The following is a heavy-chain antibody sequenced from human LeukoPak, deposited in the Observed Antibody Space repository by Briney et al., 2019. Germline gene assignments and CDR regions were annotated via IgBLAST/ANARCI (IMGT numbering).Heavy chain of an antibody. CDR1: GFTFSSYA. D-gene: IGHD6-19*01. CDR3: AKSLQWLVNYDAFDI. J-gene: IGHJ3*02. V-gene: IGHV3-23*01. CDR2: ISGSGGST. Sequence: GGSLRLSCPVSGFTFSSYAVSWIRQAPGKGLEWVSAISGSGGSTYYADSVKGRFTISRDNSKNTLYLQMNSLRAEDTAVYYCAKSLQWLVNYDAFDIWGQGTMVTVSS.